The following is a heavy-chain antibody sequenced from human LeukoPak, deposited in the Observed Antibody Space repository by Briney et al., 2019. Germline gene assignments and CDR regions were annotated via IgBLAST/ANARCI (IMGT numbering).Heavy chain of an antibody. V-gene: IGHV4-34*01. CDR2: VNHSGST. Sequence: SETLSLTCAVYGVTFSGYYWSWIRQPPGKGLEWMGEVNHSGSTNYNPSLKSRVTISVDTSKNQFSLKLSSVSAAATAVYYCARGLGLRQLVYFDYWGQGTLVTVSS. CDR3: ARGLGLRQLVYFDY. D-gene: IGHD6-13*01. J-gene: IGHJ4*02. CDR1: GVTFSGYY.